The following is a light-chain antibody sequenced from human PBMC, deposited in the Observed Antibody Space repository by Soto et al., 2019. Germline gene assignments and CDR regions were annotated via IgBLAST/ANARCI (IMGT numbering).Light chain of an antibody. J-gene: IGKJ1*01. CDR1: QSLNSR. Sequence: DIQMTQSSSTLSASVGDRVTITCRASQSLNSRLAWYQQKPGKAPKLLIYDASSLESGVPSRFSGSGSGTEFTLTISSLQPEDFATYYCQQTYSTPPTFGQGTKVDLK. CDR3: QQTYSTPPT. V-gene: IGKV1-5*01. CDR2: DAS.